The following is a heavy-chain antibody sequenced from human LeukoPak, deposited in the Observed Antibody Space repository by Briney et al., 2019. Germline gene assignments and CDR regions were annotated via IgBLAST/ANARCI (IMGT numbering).Heavy chain of an antibody. V-gene: IGHV3-53*01. CDR2: IYSGGST. CDR3: ARGSRSSGWFDY. D-gene: IGHD6-19*01. J-gene: IGHJ4*02. CDR1: GFTVSSNY. Sequence: HPGGSLRLSCAASGFTVSSNYMSWVRQAPGKGLEWVPVIYSGGSTYYADSVKGRFTISRDNSKNTLYLQMNSLRAEDTAVYYCARGSRSSGWFDYWGQGTLVTVSS.